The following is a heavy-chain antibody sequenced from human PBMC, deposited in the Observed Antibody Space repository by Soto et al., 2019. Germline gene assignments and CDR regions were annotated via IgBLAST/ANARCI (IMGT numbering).Heavy chain of an antibody. D-gene: IGHD6-19*01. CDR1: GYTFLNYA. CDR3: AKTTGYSTGGADY. Sequence: GGSLRLSCAASGYTFLNYAMYWVRQAPGKGLEWVSGRGYGGGATYYADFVKGRFTISRDSSKNTLYLQMNSLRVEDTAIYYCAKTTGYSTGGADYWGQGTLVTVSS. J-gene: IGHJ4*02. V-gene: IGHV3-23*01. CDR2: RGYGGGAT.